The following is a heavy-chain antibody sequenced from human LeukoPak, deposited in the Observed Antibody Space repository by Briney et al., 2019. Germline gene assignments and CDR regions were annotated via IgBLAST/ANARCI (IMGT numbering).Heavy chain of an antibody. J-gene: IGHJ5*02. CDR1: AYSISSAYY. V-gene: IGHV4-38-2*02. CDR3: ARDLGRYTYGSRPPRSNWFDP. CDR2: IYHSGST. Sequence: SETLSLTCTVSAYSISSAYYWGWIRQPPGKGLEWIGSIYHSGSTYYNPSLKSRVTISVDTSKNQFSLKLTSVTAADTAVYYCARDLGRYTYGSRPPRSNWFDPWGQGTLVTVSS. D-gene: IGHD5-18*01.